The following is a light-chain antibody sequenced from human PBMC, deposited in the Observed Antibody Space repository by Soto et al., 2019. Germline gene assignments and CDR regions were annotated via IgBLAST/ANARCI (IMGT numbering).Light chain of an antibody. Sequence: DIVLTQSPGTLSLSPGESVTLSCRASQSVSSSHLAWYQQKPGQAPRLFIYGASRRATGIPDRFGGSGSGTDFTRTISRLQPDDFAVYSCRHYGNSLTFGGGTKVEIK. V-gene: IGKV3-20*01. CDR2: GAS. CDR3: RHYGNSLT. J-gene: IGKJ4*01. CDR1: QSVSSSH.